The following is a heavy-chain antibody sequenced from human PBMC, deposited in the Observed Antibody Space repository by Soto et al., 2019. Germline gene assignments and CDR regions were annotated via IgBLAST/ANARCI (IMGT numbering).Heavy chain of an antibody. CDR1: GFTFSSYA. D-gene: IGHD6-19*01. J-gene: IGHJ4*02. CDR2: ISSNGGST. CDR3: ARQWLDSYYFDY. Sequence: GGSLRLSCAASGFTFSSYAMHWVRQAPGKGLENVSAISSNGGSTYYANSVKGRFTISRDNSKNTLYLQMGSLRAEDMAVYYCARQWLDSYYFDYWGQGTLVTVSS. V-gene: IGHV3-64*01.